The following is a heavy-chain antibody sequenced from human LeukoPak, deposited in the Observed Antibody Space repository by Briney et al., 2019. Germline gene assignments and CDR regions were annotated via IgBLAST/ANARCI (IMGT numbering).Heavy chain of an antibody. J-gene: IGHJ4*02. V-gene: IGHV1-2*02. D-gene: IGHD6-6*01. CDR3: ARDYSSSSGYFDY. CDR2: INPNSGDT. Sequence: GSSVTVSFKASGYTFTGYYMHWVRPAPGQGLEWMGWINPNSGDTNYAEKFQGRVTMTRDTSISTAYMDLRRLRSDDTAVYYCARDYSSSSGYFDYWGQGTLVTVSS. CDR1: GYTFTGYY.